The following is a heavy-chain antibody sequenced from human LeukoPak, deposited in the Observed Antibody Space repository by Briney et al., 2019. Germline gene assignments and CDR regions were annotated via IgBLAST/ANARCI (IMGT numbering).Heavy chain of an antibody. CDR2: ISDDGKTT. CDR1: GFTFSSFG. J-gene: IGHJ3*02. D-gene: IGHD3-10*01. V-gene: IGHV3-30*18. CDR3: AKGRRFGVDAFDI. Sequence: PGGSLRLSCVGSGFTFSSFGTHWVRQAPGKGLEWVAVISDDGKTTYYADSVKGRFTISRDNSKNTLYLQMNSLRAEDTAVYYCAKGRRFGVDAFDIWGQGTMVTVSS.